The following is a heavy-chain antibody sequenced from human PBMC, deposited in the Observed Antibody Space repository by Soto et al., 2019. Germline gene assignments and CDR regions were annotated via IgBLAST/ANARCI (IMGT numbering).Heavy chain of an antibody. CDR1: GGSISSSSYY. CDR2: IYHIGST. CDR3: RSSTSCYDESCVDV. Sequence: PSETLSLTCTVSGGSISSSSYYWGWIRQPPGKGLEWIGSIYHIGSTHYNTSLKSRVTISVDTSKNHFSLELSSVTAADTAIYCCRSSTSCYDESCVDVWGQGTMVTVSS. J-gene: IGHJ6*02. D-gene: IGHD2-2*01. V-gene: IGHV4-39*02.